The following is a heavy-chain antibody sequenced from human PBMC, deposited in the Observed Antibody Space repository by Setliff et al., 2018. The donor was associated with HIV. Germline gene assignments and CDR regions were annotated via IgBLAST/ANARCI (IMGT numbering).Heavy chain of an antibody. CDR1: GLTLSTYS. J-gene: IGHJ4*02. V-gene: IGHV3-23*01. D-gene: IGHD3-3*01. CDR2: ITGSGTNT. Sequence: PGGSLRLSCAASGLTLSTYSMSWVRQAPGKGLEWVSSITGSGTNTYYTDSVRGRFTLSRDNSRNTVFLQMNSLRVEDTAVYFCTRDRRGSNSWSGYNGGFDYWGQGTLVTVSS. CDR3: TRDRRGSNSWSGYNGGFDY.